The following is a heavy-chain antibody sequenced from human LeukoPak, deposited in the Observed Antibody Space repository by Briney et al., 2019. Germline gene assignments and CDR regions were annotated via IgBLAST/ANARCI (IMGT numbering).Heavy chain of an antibody. D-gene: IGHD3-22*01. J-gene: IGHJ4*02. Sequence: ASVKVSCKASGYTFTGYYMHWVRQAPGQGLEWMGWINPNSGGTNYAQKFQGRVTMTSDTSLSTAYMELSRLRSDDTAVYYCALGMDYYDSSGYSIDYWGQGTLVTVSS. V-gene: IGHV1-2*02. CDR2: INPNSGGT. CDR1: GYTFTGYY. CDR3: ALGMDYYDSSGYSIDY.